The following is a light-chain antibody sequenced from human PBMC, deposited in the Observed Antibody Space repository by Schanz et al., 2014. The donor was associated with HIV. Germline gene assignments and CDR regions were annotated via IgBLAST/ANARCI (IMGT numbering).Light chain of an antibody. Sequence: QSALTQPASVSGSPGQSISISCTGTSGDVGGYNYVSWYQHHPGKAPKLLIYDVSNRPSGVSSRFSGSKSGNTASLTISGLQAEDEADYYCCSYTTTSTYVFGAGIKLTVL. CDR2: DVS. J-gene: IGLJ1*01. CDR1: SGDVGGYNY. CDR3: CSYTTTSTYV. V-gene: IGLV2-14*03.